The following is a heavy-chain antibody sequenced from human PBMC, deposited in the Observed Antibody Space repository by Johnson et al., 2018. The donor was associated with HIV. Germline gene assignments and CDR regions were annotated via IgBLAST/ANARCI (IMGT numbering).Heavy chain of an antibody. D-gene: IGHD3-22*01. V-gene: IGHV3-74*01. CDR2: INSDGSST. CDR3: ARERDEYDSVCFWVDAFDV. Sequence: VQLVESGGGLVQPGGSLTLSCAASGITISRNWMHWVRQAPGKGPMWVSRINSDGSSTNYADSVKGRFSIYRDNAENTLYLQMNSLRAEDKAVDYGARERDEYDSVCFWVDAFDVWGQETMVTGSS. CDR1: GITISRNW. J-gene: IGHJ3*01.